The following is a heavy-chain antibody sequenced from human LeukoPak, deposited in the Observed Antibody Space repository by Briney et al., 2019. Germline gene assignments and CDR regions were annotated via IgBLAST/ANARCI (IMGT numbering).Heavy chain of an antibody. CDR2: LSGSGGST. CDR3: AKGGSTSRVTTSRVVFGYYYYMDV. Sequence: GGSLRLSCAASGFTFSSHAMSWVRQAPGKGLEWVSSLSGSGGSTYHADSVKGRFSISRDNSKNTLYLQLNSLIAEDTAVYYCAKGGSTSRVTTSRVVFGYYYYMDVWGKGTPVTVSS. CDR1: GFTFSSHA. D-gene: IGHD4-17*01. J-gene: IGHJ6*03. V-gene: IGHV3-23*01.